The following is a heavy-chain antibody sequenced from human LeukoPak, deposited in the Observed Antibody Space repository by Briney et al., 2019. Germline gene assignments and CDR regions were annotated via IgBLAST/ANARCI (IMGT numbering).Heavy chain of an antibody. CDR2: IYYSGST. CDR3: ARGADYGDYYFDY. V-gene: IGHV4-59*01. J-gene: IGHJ4*02. Sequence: SETLSLTCTVSGGSISNYYWSWIRQPPGKGLEWIGYIYYSGSTNYNPSLKSRVTISVDMSKNQFSLKLSSATAADTAVYYCARGADYGDYYFDYWGQGTLVTVSS. CDR1: GGSISNYY. D-gene: IGHD4-17*01.